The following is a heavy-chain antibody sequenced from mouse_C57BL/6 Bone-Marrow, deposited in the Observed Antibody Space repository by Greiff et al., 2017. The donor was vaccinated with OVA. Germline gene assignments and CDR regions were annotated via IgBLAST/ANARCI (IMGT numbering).Heavy chain of an antibody. CDR2: ISSGGDYI. CDR3: TSNSLGAIDY. V-gene: IGHV5-9-1*02. D-gene: IGHD1-3*01. Sequence: DVKLVESGEGLVKPGGSLKLSCAASGFTFSSYAMSWVRQTPEKRLEWVAYISSGGDYIYYADTVKGRFTISRDNARNALYLQMRSLKSEDTVMYYCTSNSLGAIDYWGQGTSVTVSS. J-gene: IGHJ4*01. CDR1: GFTFSSYA.